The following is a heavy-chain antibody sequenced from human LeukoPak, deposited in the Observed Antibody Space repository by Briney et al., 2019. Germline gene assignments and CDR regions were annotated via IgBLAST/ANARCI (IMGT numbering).Heavy chain of an antibody. CDR2: ISGSGGST. CDR1: GFTFSSCA. J-gene: IGHJ4*02. V-gene: IGHV3-23*01. Sequence: GVSLRLSCAASGFTFSSCAMSWVRQAPGKGLEWVSAISGSGGSTYYADSVKGRFTISRDNSKNTLYLQMNSLRAEDTAVYYCAKAHYYDSSGPFDYWGQGTLVTVSS. D-gene: IGHD3-22*01. CDR3: AKAHYYDSSGPFDY.